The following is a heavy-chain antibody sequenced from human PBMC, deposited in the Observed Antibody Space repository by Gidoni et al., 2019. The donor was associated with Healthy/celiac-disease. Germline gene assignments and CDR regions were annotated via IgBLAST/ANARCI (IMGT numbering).Heavy chain of an antibody. Sequence: EVQLVESGGGLVKPGGSLRLSCSVSGFPFSGYSMHWVRQAPGKGLEWVSSISSSSSFIYYADSGKGRFTISRDNAKNSLYLQMTSLRAEDTAVYYCARGVTMVRGIIVTEYYYDLDVWGQGTTVTVSS. J-gene: IGHJ6*02. CDR1: GFPFSGYS. V-gene: IGHV3-21*06. CDR3: ARGVTMVRGIIVTEYYYDLDV. CDR2: ISSSSSFI. D-gene: IGHD3-10*01.